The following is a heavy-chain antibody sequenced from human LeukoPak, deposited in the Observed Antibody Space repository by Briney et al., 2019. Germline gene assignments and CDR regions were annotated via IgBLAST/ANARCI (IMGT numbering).Heavy chain of an antibody. CDR1: GGSISTSSYY. CDR3: ARGGYIYGLDY. CDR2: IYYSGST. Sequence: SETLSLTCTVSGGSISTSSYYWGWIRQPPGKGLEWIGTIYYSGSTYYNPSLQSRATISVDTSKNQFSLKLTSVTAADAAVYHCARGGYIYGLDYWGQGTLVTVSS. J-gene: IGHJ4*02. D-gene: IGHD5-18*01. V-gene: IGHV4-39*01.